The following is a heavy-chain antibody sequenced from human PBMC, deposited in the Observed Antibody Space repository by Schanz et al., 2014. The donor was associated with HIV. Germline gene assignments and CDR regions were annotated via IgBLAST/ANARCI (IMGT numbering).Heavy chain of an antibody. CDR3: AKDRNYYESKYRGKGNYYYYYGMDV. CDR1: GFNFNSYG. CDR2: IWYDGNTK. D-gene: IGHD3-22*01. J-gene: IGHJ6*02. Sequence: QVQLVESGGGVVQPGRSLRLSCVASGFNFNSYGMHWVRQAPGKGLEWVAVIWYDGNTKFYGDSVKGRFTISRDNSKNTLYLQMKSLRPEDRAVYYCAKDRNYYESKYRGKGNYYYYYGMDVWGQGTTVTVSS. V-gene: IGHV3-30*18.